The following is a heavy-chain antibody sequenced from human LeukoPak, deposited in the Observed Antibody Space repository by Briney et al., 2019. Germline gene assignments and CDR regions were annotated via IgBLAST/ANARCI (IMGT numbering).Heavy chain of an antibody. CDR1: GFTFNSYA. J-gene: IGHJ1*01. CDR2: ISGNGDNT. Sequence: GGSLRLSCAASGFTFNSYAMNWVRQTPGKGLEWVSAISGNGDNTYYADSVKGRFTISRDNAKNSLYLQMNSLRAEDTAVYYCASPSGWNGYFQHWGQGTLVTVSS. CDR3: ASPSGWNGYFQH. D-gene: IGHD6-19*01. V-gene: IGHV3-23*01.